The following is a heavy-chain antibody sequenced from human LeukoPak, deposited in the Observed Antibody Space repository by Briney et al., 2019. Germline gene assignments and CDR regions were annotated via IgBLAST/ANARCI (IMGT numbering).Heavy chain of an antibody. CDR3: TRSSWDCSSGSCYTNMNFDY. Sequence: ASVKVSCKASGYTFDGYYIHWVRRAPGQGLEWLGWINPDKGDARTAQKFRDRVIMTTDKSLATAYMEGINLSSDDTAVYFCTRSSWDCSSGSCYTNMNFDYWGQGTLVTVSS. J-gene: IGHJ4*02. CDR1: GYTFDGYY. CDR2: INPDKGDA. D-gene: IGHD2-15*01. V-gene: IGHV1-2*02.